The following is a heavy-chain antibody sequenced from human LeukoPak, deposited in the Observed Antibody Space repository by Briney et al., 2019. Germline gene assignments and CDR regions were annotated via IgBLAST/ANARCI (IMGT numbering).Heavy chain of an antibody. CDR3: ARGGYSGYDLDY. J-gene: IGHJ4*02. Sequence: SETLSLTCAVSGGSFSGYYWTWIRQPPGKGLEWIGEINHSGSANYNPSLKSRVTISVDTSKNQFSLKLSSVTAADTAVYYCARGGYSGYDLDYWGQGTLVTVSS. V-gene: IGHV4-34*01. CDR2: INHSGSA. D-gene: IGHD5-12*01. CDR1: GGSFSGYY.